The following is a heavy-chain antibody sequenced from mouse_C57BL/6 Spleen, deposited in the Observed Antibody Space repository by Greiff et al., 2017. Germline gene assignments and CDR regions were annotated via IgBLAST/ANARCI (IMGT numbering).Heavy chain of an antibody. J-gene: IGHJ4*01. CDR1: GYTFTDYY. D-gene: IGHD2-1*01. CDR3: ARKGDYGKYYYAMDY. Sequence: EVQLQQSGPELVKPGASVKISCKASGYTFTDYYMNWVKQSHGKSLEWIGDINPNNGGTSYNQKFKGKATLTVDKSSSTAYMELRSLTSEDSAVYYCARKGDYGKYYYAMDYWGQGTSVTVSS. V-gene: IGHV1-26*01. CDR2: INPNNGGT.